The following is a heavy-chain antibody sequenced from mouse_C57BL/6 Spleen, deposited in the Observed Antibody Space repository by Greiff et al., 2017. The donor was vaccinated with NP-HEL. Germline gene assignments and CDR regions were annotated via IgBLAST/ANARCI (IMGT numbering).Heavy chain of an antibody. Sequence: QVQLQQSGPELVKPGASVKISCKASGYAFSSSWMNWVKQRPGKGLEWIGRIYPGDGDTNYNGKFKGKATLTAAKSSSTAYMQLSSLTFEDSAVYFCARNDGYYGWYFDVWGTGTTVTVSS. J-gene: IGHJ1*03. D-gene: IGHD2-3*01. V-gene: IGHV1-82*01. CDR2: IYPGDGDT. CDR3: ARNDGYYGWYFDV. CDR1: GYAFSSSW.